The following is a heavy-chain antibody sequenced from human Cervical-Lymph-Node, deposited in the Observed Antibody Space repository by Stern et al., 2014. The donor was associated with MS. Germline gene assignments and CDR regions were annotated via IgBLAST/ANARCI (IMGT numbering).Heavy chain of an antibody. J-gene: IGHJ4*02. Sequence: QVQLQESGPGLVKPSQTLSLTCTVSGGSVNTGGYYWTWIRQPAGKGLEWIGRIFSSGETNYNPSLRGRATISGDTSKNRFSLKLDSVTAADTAAYYCAREGNFLRYYIDYWGQGTLVTVSS. V-gene: IGHV4-61*02. CDR2: IFSSGET. CDR3: AREGNFLRYYIDY. CDR1: GGSVNTGGYY. D-gene: IGHD1-7*01.